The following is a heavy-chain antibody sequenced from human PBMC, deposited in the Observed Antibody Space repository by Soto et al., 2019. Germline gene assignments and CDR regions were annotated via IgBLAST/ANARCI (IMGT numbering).Heavy chain of an antibody. CDR2: IKQDGSER. Sequence: GGSLRLSXAASGFTFSSYWMSWVRQAPGKGLEWVANIKQDGSERYYVDSVKGRFTISRDNAKNSLYLQMNSLRAEDTAVYYCARDPYGDYVDYWGQGTLVTVSS. CDR1: GFTFSSYW. D-gene: IGHD4-17*01. V-gene: IGHV3-7*01. CDR3: ARDPYGDYVDY. J-gene: IGHJ4*02.